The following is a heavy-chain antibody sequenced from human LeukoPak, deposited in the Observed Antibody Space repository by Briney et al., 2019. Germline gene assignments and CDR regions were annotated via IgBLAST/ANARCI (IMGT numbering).Heavy chain of an antibody. J-gene: IGHJ4*02. CDR2: IRHDGSNK. V-gene: IGHV3-30*02. CDR1: GFTFSSYG. D-gene: IGHD3-10*01. Sequence: GGSLRLSCAASGFTFSSYGIHWVGQAPGKGLEWVAFIRHDGSNKYFVDSVKGRFTISRDNSKNTLYLQMNSLRVDDTAVYYCARDHHGTGSYFEYWGQGILVTVSS. CDR3: ARDHHGTGSYFEY.